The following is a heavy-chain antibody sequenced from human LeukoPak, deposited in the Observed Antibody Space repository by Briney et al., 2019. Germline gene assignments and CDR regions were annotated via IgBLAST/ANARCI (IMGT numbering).Heavy chain of an antibody. CDR3: ARRNYYGSGGGAFDI. CDR2: IIPIFGTA. V-gene: IGHV1-69*13. D-gene: IGHD3-10*01. CDR1: GGTFSSYA. Sequence: SVKVSCKASGGTFSSYAISWVRQAPGQGLEWMGGIIPIFGTANYAQKFQGRVTITADESTSTAYMELSSLRSEDTAVYYCARRNYYGSGGGAFDIWGQGTMVTVSS. J-gene: IGHJ3*02.